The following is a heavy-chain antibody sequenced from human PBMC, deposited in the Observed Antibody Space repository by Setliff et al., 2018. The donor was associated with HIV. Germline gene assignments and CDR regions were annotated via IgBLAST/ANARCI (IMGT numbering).Heavy chain of an antibody. Sequence: ASVKVSCKASGYTFSSYAIHWVRQAPGQRLEWMGWINVGKGNTKYSQDLQGRVTITRDTSASTAYMELNSLRSEDMAVYYCARAPREGLLWFGGGGFDLWGQGTMVTVSS. V-gene: IGHV1-3*03. J-gene: IGHJ3*01. CDR2: INVGKGNT. D-gene: IGHD3-10*01. CDR3: ARAPREGLLWFGGGGFDL. CDR1: GYTFSSYA.